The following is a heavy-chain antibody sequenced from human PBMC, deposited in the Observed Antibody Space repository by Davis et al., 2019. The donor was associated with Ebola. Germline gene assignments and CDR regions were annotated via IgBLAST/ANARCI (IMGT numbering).Heavy chain of an antibody. CDR2: IYSKTDGGTI. D-gene: IGHD6-19*01. J-gene: IGHJ3*01. V-gene: IGHV3-15*07. Sequence: PGGSLRLSCAASGLTFSHAWMNWVRQAPGMGLEWVGRIYSKTDGGTIEYAAPVKGRFTISRDDLKNILYLQMNSLKTEDTAVYYCTTGGSSGEFDFWGQGTMVTVSS. CDR3: TTGGSSGEFDF. CDR1: GLTFSHAW.